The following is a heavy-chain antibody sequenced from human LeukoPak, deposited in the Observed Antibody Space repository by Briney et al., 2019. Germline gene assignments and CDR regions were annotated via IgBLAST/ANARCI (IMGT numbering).Heavy chain of an antibody. J-gene: IGHJ4*02. V-gene: IGHV3-23*01. CDR2: ISGSGGST. D-gene: IGHD5-24*01. CDR3: AKAGFFGAVEMATTCGPDY. Sequence: PGGSLRLSCAASGFTFSSYAMSWVRQAPGKGLEWVSAISGSGGSTYYADSVKGRFTISRGNSKNTLYLQMNSLRAEDTAVYYCAKAGFFGAVEMATTCGPDYWGQGTLVTVSS. CDR1: GFTFSSYA.